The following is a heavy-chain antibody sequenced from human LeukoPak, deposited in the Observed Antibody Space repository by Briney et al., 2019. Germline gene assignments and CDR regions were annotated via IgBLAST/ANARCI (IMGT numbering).Heavy chain of an antibody. D-gene: IGHD1-7*01. CDR3: ARDNYAGANWFDP. J-gene: IGHJ5*02. CDR1: GFSFSDYG. CDR2: ISYDGSQK. Sequence: PGGSLRLSCAASGFSFSDYGLHWVRQAPGKGLEWVALISYDGSQKNFADSVKGRFTTSRDNSKFTMYLEMNSLRAEDTAVYFCARDNYAGANWFDPWGQGTLVTVSS. V-gene: IGHV3-30*03.